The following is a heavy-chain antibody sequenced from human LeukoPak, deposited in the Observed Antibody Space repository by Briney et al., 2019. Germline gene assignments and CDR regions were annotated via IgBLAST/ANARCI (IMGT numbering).Heavy chain of an antibody. Sequence: SETLSLTCAVSGCSISSSNWWGWIRPPPGKGLERIGYIYYSGSTYYNPSLKSRVTMSVDTSKNQFSLKLSSVTAVDTAVYYCARTLTPYCSGGSCYGKNAFDTWGQGTMVTVSS. CDR3: ARTLTPYCSGGSCYGKNAFDT. V-gene: IGHV4-28*01. J-gene: IGHJ3*02. D-gene: IGHD2-15*01. CDR2: IYYSGST. CDR1: GCSISSSNW.